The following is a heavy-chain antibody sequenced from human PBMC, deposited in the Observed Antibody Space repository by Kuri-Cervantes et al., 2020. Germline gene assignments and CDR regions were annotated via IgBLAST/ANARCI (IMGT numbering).Heavy chain of an antibody. CDR3: ARDQGSSGWYRVAQAEYFQH. CDR2: INPNSGGT. D-gene: IGHD6-19*01. CDR1: GYTFTGYY. Sequence: ASVKVSCKASGYTFTGYYMHWVRQAPGQGLEWMGWINPNSGGTNYAQKFQGRVTMTRDTSISTAYMELGRLRSDDTAVYYCARDQGSSGWYRVAQAEYFQHWGQGTLVTVSS. V-gene: IGHV1-2*02. J-gene: IGHJ1*01.